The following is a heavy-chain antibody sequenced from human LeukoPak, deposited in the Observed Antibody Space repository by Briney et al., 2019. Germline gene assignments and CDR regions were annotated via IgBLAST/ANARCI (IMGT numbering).Heavy chain of an antibody. J-gene: IGHJ6*02. Sequence: PSETLSLTCTVSGGSISSSSYYWGWIRQPPGKGLEWIGSIYYSGSTYYNPSLKSRVTISVDTSKNQFSLKLSSVTAADTAVYYCARQMAYYYYGMDVWGQGTTVTVSS. D-gene: IGHD2-8*01. CDR3: ARQMAYYYYGMDV. CDR2: IYYSGST. V-gene: IGHV4-39*01. CDR1: GGSISSSSYY.